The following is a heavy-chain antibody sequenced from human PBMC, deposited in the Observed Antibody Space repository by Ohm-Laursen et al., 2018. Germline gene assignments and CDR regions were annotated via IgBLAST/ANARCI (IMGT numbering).Heavy chain of an antibody. CDR1: GFTFNNYW. CDR3: ASPSWNFDY. J-gene: IGHJ4*02. V-gene: IGHV3-7*01. Sequence: ETLSLTCAASGFTFNNYWMNWVRQAPGKGLEWVANIKQDGSEKYYVDSVTGRFTISRDNAKNSLYLQMNSLRAEDTAVYYCASPSWNFDYWGQGTLVTVSS. CDR2: IKQDGSEK. D-gene: IGHD2-15*01.